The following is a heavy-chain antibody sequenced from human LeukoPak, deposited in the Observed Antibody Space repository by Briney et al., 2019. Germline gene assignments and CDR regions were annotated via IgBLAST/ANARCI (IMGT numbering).Heavy chain of an antibody. CDR3: ARDCSGGSCYEYFDY. Sequence: GASVKVSCKASGYTFTGYYMHWVRQAPGQGLEWMGWINPNSGGTNYAQKFQGRVTMTRDTSISTAYMELSRLRSDDTAVYYCARDCSGGSCYEYFDYGGQGTLVTVSS. CDR2: INPNSGGT. J-gene: IGHJ4*02. D-gene: IGHD2-15*01. CDR1: GYTFTGYY. V-gene: IGHV1-2*02.